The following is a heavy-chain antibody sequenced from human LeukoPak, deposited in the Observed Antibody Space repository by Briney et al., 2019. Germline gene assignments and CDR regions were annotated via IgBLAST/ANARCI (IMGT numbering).Heavy chain of an antibody. V-gene: IGHV3-23*01. CDR3: ATVYIVATLPFDY. Sequence: SGGSLRLSCAASGLTFSSYAMSWVRQAPGKGLEWVSAISGSGGSTYYADSVKGRFTISRDNSKNTLYLQMNSLRAEDTAVYYCATVYIVATLPFDYWGQGTLVTVSS. J-gene: IGHJ4*02. CDR2: ISGSGGST. D-gene: IGHD5-12*01. CDR1: GLTFSSYA.